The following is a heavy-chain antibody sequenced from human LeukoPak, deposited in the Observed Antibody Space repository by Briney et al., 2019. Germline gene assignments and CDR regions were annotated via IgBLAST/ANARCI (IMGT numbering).Heavy chain of an antibody. D-gene: IGHD3-16*01. V-gene: IGHV3-23*01. CDR1: GFTFSSYA. CDR2: ISGSSGST. J-gene: IGHJ4*02. CDR3: AKDRWGSFDY. Sequence: PGGSRRLSCAASGFTFSSYAMSLVRQAPGKGLEGVSAISGSSGSTYYAVSVKCGFTISRDNSKNTLYLQMNSLRAEDTAVYYCAKDRWGSFDYWGQGTLVTVSS.